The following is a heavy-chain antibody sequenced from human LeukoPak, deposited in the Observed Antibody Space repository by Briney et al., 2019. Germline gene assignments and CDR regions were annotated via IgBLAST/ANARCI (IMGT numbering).Heavy chain of an antibody. CDR3: ARAYRRFSLYWFDP. D-gene: IGHD3-3*01. V-gene: IGHV4-34*01. CDR2: INHSGST. J-gene: IGHJ5*02. Sequence: PSETLSLTCAVYGGSFSGYYWSWIRQPPGKGLEWIGEINHSGSTNYNPSLKSRVTISVDTSKNQFSLKLSSVTAADTAMYYCARAYRRFSLYWFDPWGQGTLVTVSS. CDR1: GGSFSGYY.